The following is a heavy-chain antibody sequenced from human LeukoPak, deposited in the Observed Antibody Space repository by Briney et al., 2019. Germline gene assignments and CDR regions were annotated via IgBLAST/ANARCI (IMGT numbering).Heavy chain of an antibody. J-gene: IGHJ5*02. CDR2: INPDSGGT. CDR3: ATMASAGNWFDP. CDR1: GYTFTAYY. Sequence: ASVKVSCKASGYTFTAYYVHWVRQAPGQGLEWMGWINPDSGGTNYAQKFRGSVTMTRDMSITTAYMELSRLTSDDTAFYYCATMASAGNWFDPWGQGTLVAVSS. V-gene: IGHV1-2*02. D-gene: IGHD6-13*01.